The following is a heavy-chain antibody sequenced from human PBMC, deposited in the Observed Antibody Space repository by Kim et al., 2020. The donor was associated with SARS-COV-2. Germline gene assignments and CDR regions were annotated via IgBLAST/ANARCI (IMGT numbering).Heavy chain of an antibody. CDR2: LNQDGSDK. CDR1: GFTFSDYW. CDR3: ARGGSYSFEY. V-gene: IGHV3-7*01. Sequence: GGTLRLSCAASGFTFSDYWMRWVRHSPGKGLEWVADLNQDGSDKHYMESVKGRFTISRDNAKNSLFLPMDSLRAGDAAVYYCARGGSYSFEYWSQGNLVTVSS. J-gene: IGHJ4*02. D-gene: IGHD6-13*01.